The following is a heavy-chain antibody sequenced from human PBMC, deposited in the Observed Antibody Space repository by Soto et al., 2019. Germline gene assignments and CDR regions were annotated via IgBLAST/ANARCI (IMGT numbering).Heavy chain of an antibody. CDR1: GFKFSSSA. Sequence: GGSLRLSCAGSGFKFSSSAMSWVRQAPGKGLEWVAAISGAATKTKYSDSVKGRFIISRDNSKDTLYLQMSSLSANDTAVYYCAQGRGDARPTLYYFYGMDVWGQGTTVTVSS. CDR2: ISGAATKT. V-gene: IGHV3-23*01. D-gene: IGHD3-10*01. J-gene: IGHJ6*02. CDR3: AQGRGDARPTLYYFYGMDV.